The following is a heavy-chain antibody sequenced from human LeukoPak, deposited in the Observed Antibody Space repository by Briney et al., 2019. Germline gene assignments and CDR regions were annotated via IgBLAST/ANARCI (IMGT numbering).Heavy chain of an antibody. D-gene: IGHD3-22*01. J-gene: IGHJ4*02. Sequence: GGSLRLSCAASGFTFSSYAMHWVRQAPGKGLEYVSAISSNGGSTYYANSVKGRFTISRDNSKNTLYLQMGSLRAEDMAVYYCARSSLPYYYDSSGYYKPIDYWGQGTLVTVSS. V-gene: IGHV3-64*01. CDR1: GFTFSSYA. CDR2: ISSNGGST. CDR3: ARSSLPYYYDSSGYYKPIDY.